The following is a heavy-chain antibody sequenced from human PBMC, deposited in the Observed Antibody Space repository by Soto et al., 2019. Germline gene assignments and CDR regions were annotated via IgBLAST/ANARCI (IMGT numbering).Heavy chain of an antibody. D-gene: IGHD2-2*01. V-gene: IGHV1-2*02. Sequence: ASVKVSCKASGYTFTGYYMQWVRQAPGQGLEWMGWINPNSGGTNYAQKFQGRVTMTRDTSISTAYMELSRLRSYDTAVYYCAREAAYCSSTSCSAIYYYYGMDVWGQGPTVTVSS. J-gene: IGHJ6*02. CDR1: GYTFTGYY. CDR3: AREAAYCSSTSCSAIYYYYGMDV. CDR2: INPNSGGT.